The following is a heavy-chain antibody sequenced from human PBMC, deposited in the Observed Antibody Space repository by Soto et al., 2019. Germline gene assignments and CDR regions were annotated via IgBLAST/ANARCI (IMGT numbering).Heavy chain of an antibody. CDR2: IYYSGTT. CDR3: ARDSNSYVVDV. CDR1: GGSINSDAYY. J-gene: IGHJ6*02. V-gene: IGHV4-31*03. Sequence: SETLSLTCTVSGGSINSDAYYWSWIRQHPGKGLEWIGYIYYSGTTYYNPSLESRVSISVDTSKNQFSLKLSSVTAADTAVYYCARDSNSYVVDVWGQGTTVTVSS.